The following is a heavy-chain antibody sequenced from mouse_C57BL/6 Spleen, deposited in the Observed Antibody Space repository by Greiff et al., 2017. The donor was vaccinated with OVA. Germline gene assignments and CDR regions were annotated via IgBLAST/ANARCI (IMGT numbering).Heavy chain of an antibody. CDR3: ARDYSNFLFAY. Sequence: VKLQESGAELVKPGASVKISCKASGYAFSSYWMNWVKQRPGKGLEWIGQIYPGDGDTNYNGKFKGKATLTADKSSSTAYMQLSSLTSEDSAVYFCARDYSNFLFAYWGQGTLVTVSA. V-gene: IGHV1-80*01. CDR2: IYPGDGDT. J-gene: IGHJ3*01. CDR1: GYAFSSYW. D-gene: IGHD2-5*01.